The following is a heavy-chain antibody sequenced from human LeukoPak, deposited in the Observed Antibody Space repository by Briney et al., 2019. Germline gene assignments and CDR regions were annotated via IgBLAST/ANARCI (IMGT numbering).Heavy chain of an antibody. Sequence: SETLSLTCTVSGASISSSIYYWGWIRQPPGKGLEWIGTTYYSGTTYYSPSLKSRVTISVDMSKNQFFLNLTSVTAADTAVYYCARQDRNYRFDYWGQGTLVTVSS. CDR1: GASISSSIYY. J-gene: IGHJ4*02. V-gene: IGHV4-39*01. CDR2: TYYSGTT. CDR3: ARQDRNYRFDY. D-gene: IGHD5-24*01.